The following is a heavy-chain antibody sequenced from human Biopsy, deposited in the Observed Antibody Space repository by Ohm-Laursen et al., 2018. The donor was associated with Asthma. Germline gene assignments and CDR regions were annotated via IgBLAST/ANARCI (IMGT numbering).Heavy chain of an antibody. V-gene: IGHV4-39*01. D-gene: IGHD1-26*01. CDR3: ARHSGNYYAQLNY. CDR2: ISYTGST. J-gene: IGHJ4*02. Sequence: GTLSLTCAVSADSISSNNFYWGWIRQPPGKGLEWIATISYTGSTYYNPSLKSRVTISVDTSKNQFSLKLSSVTAADTAVYYCARHSGNYYAQLNYWSQGTLVTVSS. CDR1: ADSISSNNFY.